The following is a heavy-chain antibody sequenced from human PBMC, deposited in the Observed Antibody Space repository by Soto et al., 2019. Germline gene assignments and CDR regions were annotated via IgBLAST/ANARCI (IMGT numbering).Heavy chain of an antibody. CDR3: ARGGGVGVAGSAAFDM. D-gene: IGHD3-3*01. CDR1: GYPVTAYY. Sequence: QLHLVQSGAVVKKPGASVTVSCSASGYPVTAYYMHWVRQAPGRGLEWMGGINPATGAAKYTQTFQGRVTMTRDTSTSTGFMELSVLTSEDTAVFYCARGGGVGVAGSAAFDMWGQGTLVTVSS. V-gene: IGHV1-2*02. CDR2: INPATGAA. J-gene: IGHJ3*02.